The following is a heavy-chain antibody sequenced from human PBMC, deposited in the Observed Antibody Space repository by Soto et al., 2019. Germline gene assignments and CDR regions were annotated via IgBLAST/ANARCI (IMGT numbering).Heavy chain of an antibody. CDR2: IYYSGST. J-gene: IGHJ3*01. V-gene: IGHV4-61*01. Sequence: PSETLSLTCTVSGASVSSGTYYWSWIRQPPGKGLEWIGYIYYSGSTNYNPSLKSRVTISVDTSKNQFSLKLSSVTAADTAVYFCASLRYCSSISCYGAFDFWGQGTMVTVS. CDR3: ASLRYCSSISCYGAFDF. D-gene: IGHD2-2*01. CDR1: GASVSSGTYY.